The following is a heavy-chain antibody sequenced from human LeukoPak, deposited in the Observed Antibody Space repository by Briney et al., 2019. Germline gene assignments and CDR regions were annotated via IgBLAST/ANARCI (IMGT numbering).Heavy chain of an antibody. CDR1: GGTFSSYA. D-gene: IGHD2-2*01. J-gene: IGHJ6*03. V-gene: IGHV1-69*13. CDR3: AGSGYVLVPVYYYYMDV. CDR2: IIPIFGTA. Sequence: ASVKVSCKASGGTFSSYAISWVRQAPGQGLEWMGGIIPIFGTANYAQKFQGRVTITADESTSTAYMELSSLRSEDTAVYYCAGSGYVLVPVYYYYMDVWGKRTTVTVSS.